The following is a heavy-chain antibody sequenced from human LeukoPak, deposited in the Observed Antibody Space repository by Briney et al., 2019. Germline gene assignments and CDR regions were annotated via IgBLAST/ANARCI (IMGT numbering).Heavy chain of an antibody. D-gene: IGHD3-16*02. CDR1: GFTFSSYG. CDR3: ARSRMITFGGVIGHDAFDI. J-gene: IGHJ3*02. V-gene: IGHV3-23*01. Sequence: GGSLRLSCAASGFTFSSYGMSWVRQAPGKGLEWVSAISGSGGSTYYADSVKGRFTISRDNSKNTLSLQLNSLRAEDAAVYYCARSRMITFGGVIGHDAFDIWGQGTMVTVSS. CDR2: ISGSGGST.